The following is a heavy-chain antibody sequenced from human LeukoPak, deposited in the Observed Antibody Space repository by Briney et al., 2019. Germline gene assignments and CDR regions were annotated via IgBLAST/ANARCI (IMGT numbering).Heavy chain of an antibody. CDR3: ARGGRGYDSSGLFDH. CDR2: IYYSGST. J-gene: IGHJ4*02. V-gene: IGHV4-59*01. CDR1: GGSISSYY. Sequence: PSETLSLTCTVSGGSISSYYWSWIRQPPGKGLEWIGYIYYSGSTNYNPSLKSRVTISVDTSKNQFSLKLSSVTAADTAVYYCARGGRGYDSSGLFDHWGQGTLVTVSS. D-gene: IGHD3-22*01.